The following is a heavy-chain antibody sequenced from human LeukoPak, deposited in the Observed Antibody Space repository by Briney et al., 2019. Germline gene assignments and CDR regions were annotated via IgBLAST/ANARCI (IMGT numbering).Heavy chain of an antibody. CDR1: GFPFSDHY. V-gene: IGHV3-72*01. CDR2: TRNKANSYTT. D-gene: IGHD3-10*01. Sequence: PGGSLRLSCAASGFPFSDHYMAWVRQPPGKGREWVGRTRNKANSYTTEYAASVKGRFTISRDDSKNSLYLQMNSLKTEDTAVYYCARDRGAYYFDYWGQGTLVTVSP. J-gene: IGHJ4*02. CDR3: ARDRGAYYFDY.